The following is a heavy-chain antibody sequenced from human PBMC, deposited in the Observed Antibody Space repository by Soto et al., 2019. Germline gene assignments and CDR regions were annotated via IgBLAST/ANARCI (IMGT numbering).Heavy chain of an antibody. CDR2: IYYSGST. D-gene: IGHD6-6*01. Sequence: PSETLSLTCTVSGGSIISGDYYWSWIRQPPGKGLEWIGYIYYSGSTYYNPSLKSRVIISVDTSKNQFSLKLGSVTAADTAVYYCARGHSSSSFYFDYWGQGTLVTVSS. CDR3: ARGHSSSSFYFDY. V-gene: IGHV4-30-4*01. CDR1: GGSIISGDYY. J-gene: IGHJ4*02.